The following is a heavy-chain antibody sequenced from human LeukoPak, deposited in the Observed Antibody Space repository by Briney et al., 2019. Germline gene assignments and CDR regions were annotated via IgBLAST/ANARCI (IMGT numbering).Heavy chain of an antibody. J-gene: IGHJ4*02. V-gene: IGHV4-39*01. Sequence: SETLSLTCTVSGGSISSSSYYWGWIRQPPGKGLEWIESIYYSGSTYYNPSLKSRVTISVDTSKNQFSLKLSSVTAADTAVYYCARHHSSGWYQTDYWGQGTLVTVSS. CDR1: GGSISSSSYY. D-gene: IGHD6-19*01. CDR2: IYYSGST. CDR3: ARHHSSGWYQTDY.